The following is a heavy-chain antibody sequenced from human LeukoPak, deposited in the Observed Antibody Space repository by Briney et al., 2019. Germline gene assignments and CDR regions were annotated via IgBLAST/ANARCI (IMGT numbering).Heavy chain of an antibody. J-gene: IGHJ4*02. CDR1: GFPFNSNA. V-gene: IGHV3-23*01. CDR3: AKYRGFGDSYDS. CDR2: IGDSGGNT. D-gene: IGHD3-10*01. Sequence: GGSLRLSCAASGFPFNSNAMSWVRQAPGKGLEWVSSIGDSGGNTYYAGSVKGRFTISRDNSKNTLYLQMNSLRAEDTAVYYCAKYRGFGDSYDSWGQGTLVTVSS.